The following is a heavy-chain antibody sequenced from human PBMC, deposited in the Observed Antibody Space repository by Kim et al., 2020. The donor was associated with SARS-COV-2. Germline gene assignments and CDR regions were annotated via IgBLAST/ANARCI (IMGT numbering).Heavy chain of an antibody. CDR3: AKPNRDYFDSSGYYFDS. V-gene: IGHV3-23*03. J-gene: IGHJ4*02. CDR1: GFTFSSYA. Sequence: GGSLRLSCAASGFTFSSYAMSWVRQAPGRGLEWVSVIYSDGSNTYYADSVKGRFTISRDNSENTLYLHLNSLRAEDTAVYYCAKPNRDYFDSSGYYFDSWGQGTLVTVSS. CDR2: IYSDGSNT. D-gene: IGHD3-22*01.